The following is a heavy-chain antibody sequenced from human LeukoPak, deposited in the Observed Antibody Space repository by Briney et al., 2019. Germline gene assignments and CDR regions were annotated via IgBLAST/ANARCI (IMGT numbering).Heavy chain of an antibody. D-gene: IGHD1-26*01. CDR3: AKDLVNIVGAKDAFDI. CDR1: GFSFRSYA. V-gene: IGHV3-33*06. J-gene: IGHJ3*02. CDR2: SWYDGTKE. Sequence: GGSLRLSCAASGFSFRSYAMHWVRQAPGKGLEWVAVSWYDGTKEYYADSLKGRFTISRDNSKNTLYLQMNSLRAEDTAVYYCAKDLVNIVGAKDAFDIWGQGTMVSVSS.